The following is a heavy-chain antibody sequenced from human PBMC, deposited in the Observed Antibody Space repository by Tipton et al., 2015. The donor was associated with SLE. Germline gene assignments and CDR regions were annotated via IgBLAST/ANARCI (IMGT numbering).Heavy chain of an antibody. CDR1: GESLSGHC. D-gene: IGHD2-2*03. Sequence: TLSLTCTVYGESLSGHCWGWIRQPPGKGLEWIGDINHSGRIDYNPSLMSRVTISMDTSNNQFSLKLTSVSAADTAVYYCATGTLVGSWYYSMDVRGKGTTVTVSS. V-gene: IGHV4-34*01. CDR3: ATGTLVGSWYYSMDV. J-gene: IGHJ6*03. CDR2: INHSGRI.